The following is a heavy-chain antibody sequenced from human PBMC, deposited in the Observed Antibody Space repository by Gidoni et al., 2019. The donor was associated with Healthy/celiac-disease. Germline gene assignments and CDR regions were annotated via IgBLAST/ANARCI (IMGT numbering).Heavy chain of an antibody. J-gene: IGHJ3*02. CDR1: GFPFSDSY. CDR3: ARDLDIGVGADDAFDI. Sequence: QVQLVESGGGLVKPGGSLTLSCAASGFPFSDSYRTWIRQAPGKGLEWVSYISSSGSTIYYADSVKGRFTISRDNAKNSLYLQINSLRAEDTAVYYCARDLDIGVGADDAFDIWGQGTMVTVSS. D-gene: IGHD2-15*01. V-gene: IGHV3-11*01. CDR2: ISSSGSTI.